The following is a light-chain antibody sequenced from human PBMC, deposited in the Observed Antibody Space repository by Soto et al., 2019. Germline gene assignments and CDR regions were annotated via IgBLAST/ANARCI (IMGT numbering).Light chain of an antibody. CDR2: GAS. J-gene: IGKJ1*01. Sequence: EIVMTQFPATLSKSPGESATFSCRASQSIGTKLAWYQQRPGQAPRLLMYGASTGATGIPARFSGSGSGTEFTLTIGSLQSDDFAVYYCQQYSSWVWTFGQGTKVEI. V-gene: IGKV3-15*01. CDR3: QQYSSWVWT. CDR1: QSIGTK.